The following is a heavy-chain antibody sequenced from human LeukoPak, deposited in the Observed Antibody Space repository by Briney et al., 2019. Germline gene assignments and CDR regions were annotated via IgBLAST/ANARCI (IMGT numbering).Heavy chain of an antibody. CDR2: MNPSNGGT. J-gene: IGHJ4*02. CDR1: GYSFSGYY. Sequence: ASVKVSCKASGYSFSGYYIHWVRQAPGQGLEWMGWMNPSNGGTNYAQKFQGRVTMTRDTSISTAYMEVSSLRSDDTAIYYCAREYEYSNSNWGQGTLVTVPS. CDR3: AREYEYSNSN. D-gene: IGHD6-6*01. V-gene: IGHV1-2*02.